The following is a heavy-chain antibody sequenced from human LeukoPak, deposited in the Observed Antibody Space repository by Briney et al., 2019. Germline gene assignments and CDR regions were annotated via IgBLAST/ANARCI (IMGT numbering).Heavy chain of an antibody. J-gene: IGHJ3*02. Sequence: ASVKVSCKASGYTFTSYYMHWVRQAPGQGLEWMGIINPSGGSTSYAQKFQGRVTITRNTSISTAYMELSSLRSEDTAVYYCALSYDSSGGDAFDIWGQGTMVTVSS. CDR2: INPSGGST. CDR3: ALSYDSSGGDAFDI. CDR1: GYTFTSYY. V-gene: IGHV1-46*01. D-gene: IGHD3-22*01.